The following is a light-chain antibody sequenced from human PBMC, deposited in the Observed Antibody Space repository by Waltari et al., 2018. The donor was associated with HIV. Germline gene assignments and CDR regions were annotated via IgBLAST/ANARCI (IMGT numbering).Light chain of an antibody. CDR3: QQNYSTPRT. J-gene: IGKJ1*01. CDR1: KSNNSY. CDR2: AAS. V-gene: IGKV1-39*01. Sequence: DIQMTQSPSSLSASVGDRVTITCRASKSNNSYLNWYQQKPGKAPKLLIYAASSLESGVPSRFSGSGSGTDFTLTISSLQAEDFAAYYCQQNYSTPRTFGQGTKVEIK.